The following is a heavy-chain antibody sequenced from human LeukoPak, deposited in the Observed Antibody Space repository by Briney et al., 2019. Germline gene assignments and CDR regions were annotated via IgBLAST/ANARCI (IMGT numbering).Heavy chain of an antibody. D-gene: IGHD6-6*01. V-gene: IGHV1-2*02. Sequence: GASVKVSCKASGYTFTGYYMHWVRQAPGQGLEWMGWINPNSGGTSYAQKFQGRVTMTRDTSTSTVYMELSSLRSEDTAVYYCARFPRSSSRRDFDYWGQGTLVTVPS. CDR2: INPNSGGT. CDR3: ARFPRSSSRRDFDY. CDR1: GYTFTGYY. J-gene: IGHJ4*02.